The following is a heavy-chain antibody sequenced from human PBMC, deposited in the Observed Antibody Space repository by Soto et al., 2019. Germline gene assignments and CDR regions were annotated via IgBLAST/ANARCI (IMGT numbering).Heavy chain of an antibody. J-gene: IGHJ6*02. D-gene: IGHD2-21*02. CDR2: MYNTGST. Sequence: PSETLSLTCTVSGGSISSYDWSWIRQPPEKGLEWIGYMYNTGSTIYNPSLKSRVTISVDTSKNQFSLKLNSVTAADTAVYYCARDLWGYCGADCYPLDVWGQGTTVTVS. V-gene: IGHV4-59*01. CDR3: ARDLWGYCGADCYPLDV. CDR1: GGSISSYD.